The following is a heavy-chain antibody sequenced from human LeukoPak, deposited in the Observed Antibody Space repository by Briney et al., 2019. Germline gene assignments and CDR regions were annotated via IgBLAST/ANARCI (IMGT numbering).Heavy chain of an antibody. CDR1: GASIRSGDYY. V-gene: IGHV4-30-4*01. CDR2: IYDSGST. J-gene: IGHJ3*02. CDR3: ARDCSGGSCYGAFDI. D-gene: IGHD2-15*01. Sequence: PSQTLSLTCTVSGASIRSGDYYWSWLRQPPGKGLEWIGYIYDSGSTYYNPSLKSRITISVDTSENRFSLKLSSVTATDTAVYYCARDCSGGSCYGAFDIWGQGTMVTVSS.